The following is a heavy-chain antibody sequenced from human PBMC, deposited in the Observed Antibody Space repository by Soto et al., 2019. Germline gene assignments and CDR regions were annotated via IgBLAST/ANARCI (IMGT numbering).Heavy chain of an antibody. CDR3: ARGVGFGYYYYHMDL. CDR2: IYYSGSA. J-gene: IGHJ6*02. CDR1: GDSVTSVSDY. D-gene: IGHD3-10*01. Sequence: ETLSLTCTVSGDSVTSVSDYWSWILQPPGKGLEWIGYIYYSGSADYNPSLGSRVTISIDTSKNQFSLKLTSVTAADTAVYYCARGVGFGYYYYHMDLWGQGTTVTV. V-gene: IGHV4-61*01.